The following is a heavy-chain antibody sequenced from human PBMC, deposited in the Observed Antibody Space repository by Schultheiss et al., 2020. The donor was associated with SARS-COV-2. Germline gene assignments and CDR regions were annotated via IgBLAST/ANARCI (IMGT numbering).Heavy chain of an antibody. CDR2: ISSSSSYI. Sequence: GGSLRLSCAASGFTFSSYSMNWVRQAPGKGLEWVSSISSSSSYINYADSVKGRFTISRDNSKNTLYLQMNSLRAEDTAVYFCAKDRLRGYPRAYYLDYWGQGILVTVSS. D-gene: IGHD5-12*01. J-gene: IGHJ4*02. V-gene: IGHV3-21*01. CDR1: GFTFSSYS. CDR3: AKDRLRGYPRAYYLDY.